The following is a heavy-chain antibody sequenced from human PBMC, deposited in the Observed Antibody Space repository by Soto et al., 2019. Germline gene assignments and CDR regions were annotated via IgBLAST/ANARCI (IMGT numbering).Heavy chain of an antibody. Sequence: SVKVSCKASGGTFSSYAISWVRQAPGQGLEWMGGIIPIFGTANYAQKFQGRVTITADESTSTAYMELSSLRSEDTAVYYCAREGQKSGIAAAGSTQHAYYYYYGMDVWGQGTTVTVSS. D-gene: IGHD6-13*01. J-gene: IGHJ6*02. CDR3: AREGQKSGIAAAGSTQHAYYYYYGMDV. CDR1: GGTFSSYA. CDR2: IIPIFGTA. V-gene: IGHV1-69*13.